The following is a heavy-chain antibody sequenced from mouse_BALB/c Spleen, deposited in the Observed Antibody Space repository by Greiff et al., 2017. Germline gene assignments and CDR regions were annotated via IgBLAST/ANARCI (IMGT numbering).Heavy chain of an antibody. V-gene: IGHV14-1*02. Sequence: EVQLQQSGAELVRPGAFVKLSCTASGFNIKDYYMPWVKQRPEQGLEWIGWIDPENGNTIYDPKFQGKASITADTSSNTAYLQLSSLTSEDTAVYYCAGGTTANLARDDWGQGTSVTVSA. CDR2: IDPENGNT. J-gene: IGHJ4*01. D-gene: IGHD1-2*01. CDR1: GFNIKDYY. CDR3: AGGTTANLARDD.